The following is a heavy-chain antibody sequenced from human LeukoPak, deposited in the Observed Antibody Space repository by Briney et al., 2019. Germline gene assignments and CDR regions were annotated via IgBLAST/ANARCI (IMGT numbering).Heavy chain of an antibody. CDR2: VSDDGSNK. CDR3: AKPRLRGGYLFDY. V-gene: IGHV3-30*18. D-gene: IGHD5-12*01. CDR1: GLTFSSYG. J-gene: IGHJ4*02. Sequence: PGRSLRLSCAASGLTFSSYGMHWVRQAPGKGLEWLAVVSDDGSNKYYEDSVRGRFTISRDTSKNTLYLQMSSLRDEDTAVYYCAKPRLRGGYLFDYWGQGTLVTVSS.